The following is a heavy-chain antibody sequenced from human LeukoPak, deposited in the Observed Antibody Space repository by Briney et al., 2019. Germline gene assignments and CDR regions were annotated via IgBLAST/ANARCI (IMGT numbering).Heavy chain of an antibody. CDR3: ARAIITMVRGVTVAAAFDI. J-gene: IGHJ3*02. Sequence: SVKVSCKASGGTFSSYAISWVRQAPGQGLEWMGGIIPIFGAANYAQKFQGRVTITTDESTSTAYMELSSLRSEDTAVYYCARAIITMVRGVTVAAAFDIWGQGTMVTVSS. D-gene: IGHD3-10*01. V-gene: IGHV1-69*05. CDR1: GGTFSSYA. CDR2: IIPIFGAA.